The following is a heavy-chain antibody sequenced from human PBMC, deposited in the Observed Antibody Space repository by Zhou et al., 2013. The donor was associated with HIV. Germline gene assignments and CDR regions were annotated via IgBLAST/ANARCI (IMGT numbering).Heavy chain of an antibody. CDR1: GGSISSYY. CDR2: IYTSGST. D-gene: IGHD2-2*01. CDR3: ARGPGRVPAAAYYYYGMDV. Sequence: QVQLQESGPGLVKPSETLSLTCTVSGGSISSYYWSWIRQPPGKGLEWIGYIYTSGSTNYNPSLKSRVTISVDTSKNQFSLKLSSVTAADTAVYYCARGPGRVPAAAYYYYGMDVWGQGTTVTVSS. V-gene: IGHV4-4*09. J-gene: IGHJ6*02.